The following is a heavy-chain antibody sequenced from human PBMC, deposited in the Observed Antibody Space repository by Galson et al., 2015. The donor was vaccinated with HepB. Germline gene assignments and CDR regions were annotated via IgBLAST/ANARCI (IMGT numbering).Heavy chain of an antibody. CDR2: ISYDGGNI. D-gene: IGHD4-17*01. J-gene: IGHJ4*02. CDR3: AKDTLFDYGDPHHYFDY. V-gene: IGHV3-30*18. CDR1: GFAFSSYG. Sequence: SLRLSCAASGFAFSSYGMHWVRQAPGKGLEWVAVISYDGGNIYYADSVKGRFTISRDNSKNTPSLQMNSLKPEDTAVYYCAKDTLFDYGDPHHYFDYWGQGTLVTVSS.